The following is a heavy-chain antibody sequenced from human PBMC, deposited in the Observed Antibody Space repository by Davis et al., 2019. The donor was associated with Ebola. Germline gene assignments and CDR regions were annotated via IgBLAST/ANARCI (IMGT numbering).Heavy chain of an antibody. CDR2: IIPNSGGT. D-gene: IGHD3-3*01. V-gene: IGHV1-2*02. CDR3: ARGQNALRFLEWLSDY. J-gene: IGHJ4*02. CDR1: GGTFSSYA. Sequence: ASVKVSCKASGGTFSSYAISWVRQAPGQGLEWMGGIIPNSGGTNYAQKFQGRVTMTRDTSISTAYMELSRLRSDDTAVYYCARGQNALRFLEWLSDYWGQGTLVTVSS.